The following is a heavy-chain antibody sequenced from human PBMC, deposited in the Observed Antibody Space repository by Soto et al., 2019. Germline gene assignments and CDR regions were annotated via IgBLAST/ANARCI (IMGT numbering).Heavy chain of an antibody. D-gene: IGHD6-19*01. CDR1: GGTLSSYA. CDR2: IIPIFGTA. V-gene: IGHV1-69*01. CDR3: ARDPPFSGWILGGWFDL. J-gene: IGHJ5*02. Sequence: QVQLVQSGAEVKKPGSSVKVSCKASGGTLSSYAISWVRQAPGQGLEWMGGIIPIFGTANYAQKFQGRVTITADESTSTAYMELSILRSEDTAVYYCARDPPFSGWILGGWFDLWGQGTLVTVSS.